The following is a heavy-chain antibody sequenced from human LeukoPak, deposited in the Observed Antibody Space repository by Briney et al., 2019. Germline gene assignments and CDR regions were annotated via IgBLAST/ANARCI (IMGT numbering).Heavy chain of an antibody. CDR2: ISGSGGST. CDR1: GFTFSSYA. V-gene: IGHV3-23*01. D-gene: IGHD6-19*01. J-gene: IGHJ4*02. CDR3: AKVRSATEDARWLVPSFDY. Sequence: GGSLRLSCAASGFTFSSYAMSWVRQAPGKGLEWVSAISGSGGSTYYADSVKGRFTISTDNHKNTLYLQMNSLRAEDTAVYYCAKVRSATEDARWLVPSFDYWGQGTLVTVSS.